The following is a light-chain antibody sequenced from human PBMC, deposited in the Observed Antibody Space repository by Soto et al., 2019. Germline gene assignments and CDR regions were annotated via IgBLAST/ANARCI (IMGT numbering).Light chain of an antibody. Sequence: EIVLTQSPATLSLSPGESAALSCRASQSVSSYLAWYQQKPGQAPRLLIYDASNRATGIPARFSGSGSGTDFTLTISSLVPEDFAVYYCQQRSNWPLTFGGGTKVDIK. V-gene: IGKV3-11*01. J-gene: IGKJ4*01. CDR2: DAS. CDR3: QQRSNWPLT. CDR1: QSVSSY.